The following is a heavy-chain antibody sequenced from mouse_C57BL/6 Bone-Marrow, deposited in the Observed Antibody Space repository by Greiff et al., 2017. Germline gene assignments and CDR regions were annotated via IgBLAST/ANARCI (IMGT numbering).Heavy chain of an antibody. CDR3: ARHNYSNYNY. CDR2: ISSGGSYT. V-gene: IGHV5-6*02. J-gene: IGHJ2*01. Sequence: DVMLVESGGDLVKPGGSLKLSCAASGFTFSSYGMSWVRQTPDKRLEWVATISSGGSYTYYPDSVKGRFTISRDNAKNTLYLQMSSLKSEDTAMYYCARHNYSNYNYWGQGTTLTVSS. D-gene: IGHD2-5*01. CDR1: GFTFSSYG.